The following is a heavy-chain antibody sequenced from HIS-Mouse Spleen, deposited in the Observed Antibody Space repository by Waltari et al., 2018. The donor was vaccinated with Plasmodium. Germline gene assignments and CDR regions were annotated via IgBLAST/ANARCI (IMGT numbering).Heavy chain of an antibody. V-gene: IGHV4-59*01. Sequence: QVQLQESGPGLVKPSETLSLTCTVSGGSISSYYWSWIRQPPGKGLEWIGYIYYSGSTNYNPSLKSRVTISVDTSKNQFSLKLSSVTAADTAVYYCARERRYSGSYYYFDYWGQGTLVTVSS. J-gene: IGHJ4*02. CDR1: GGSISSYY. CDR2: IYYSGST. CDR3: ARERRYSGSYYYFDY. D-gene: IGHD1-26*01.